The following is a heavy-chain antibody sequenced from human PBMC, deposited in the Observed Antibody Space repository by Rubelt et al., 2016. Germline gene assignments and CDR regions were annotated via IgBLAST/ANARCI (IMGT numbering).Heavy chain of an antibody. Sequence: VQLVESGGGLVQPGRSLRLSCTASGFTFGDYALSWFRQAPGKGLEWIASVYYGGSTYYTPSLQSRVTISVDASKNQFPLNWRAGTAADTAGYYCARKTYGYRANWFDPWGQGTLVTVSS. CDR2: VYYGGST. J-gene: IGHJ5*02. V-gene: IGHV4-38-2*02. CDR3: ARKTYGYRANWFDP. CDR1: GFTFGDYA. D-gene: IGHD5-18*01.